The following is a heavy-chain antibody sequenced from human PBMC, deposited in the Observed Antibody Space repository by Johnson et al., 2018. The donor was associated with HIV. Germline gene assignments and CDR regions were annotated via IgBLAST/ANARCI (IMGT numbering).Heavy chain of an antibody. CDR3: ARDRPITMDPRGAFDI. CDR1: GFTFDDYA. J-gene: IGHJ3*02. CDR2: INWNSGSR. Sequence: VQLVESGGNLVQPGRSLRLSCAASGFTFDDYAMHWVRQAPGKGPEWVSGINWNSGSRGYADSVTGRFTISRDNAKSSLYLQMNSLRAEDTALYYCARDRPITMDPRGAFDIWGQGTMVTVSS. D-gene: IGHD3-10*01. V-gene: IGHV3-9*01.